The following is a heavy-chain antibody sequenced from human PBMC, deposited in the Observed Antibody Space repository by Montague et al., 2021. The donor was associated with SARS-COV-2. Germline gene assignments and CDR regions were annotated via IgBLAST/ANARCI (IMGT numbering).Heavy chain of an antibody. Sequence: SETLSLTCAVYGGSFSGYYWSWIRQPPGKGLEWIGSIYYSGSTYYNPSLKSRVTISVDTSKNQFSLKLSSETAADTAVYYCASPTYYYDSSGSDAFDIWGQGTMVTVSS. D-gene: IGHD3-22*01. CDR3: ASPTYYYDSSGSDAFDI. CDR2: IYYSGST. CDR1: GGSFSGYY. V-gene: IGHV4-34*01. J-gene: IGHJ3*02.